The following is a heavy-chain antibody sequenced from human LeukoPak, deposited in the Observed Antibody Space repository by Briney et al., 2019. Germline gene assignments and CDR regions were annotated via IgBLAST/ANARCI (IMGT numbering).Heavy chain of an antibody. CDR1: GFTFSSYA. J-gene: IGHJ4*02. CDR2: ISGSGGST. D-gene: IGHD2-8*01. Sequence: PGGSLRLSCAASGFTFSSYAMSWVRQAPGKGLGWVSAISGSGGSTYCADSVKGRFTISRDNSKNTLYLQMNSLRAEDTAVYYCASGDIVLMVYALAQVYFDYWGQGTLVTVSS. V-gene: IGHV3-23*01. CDR3: ASGDIVLMVYALAQVYFDY.